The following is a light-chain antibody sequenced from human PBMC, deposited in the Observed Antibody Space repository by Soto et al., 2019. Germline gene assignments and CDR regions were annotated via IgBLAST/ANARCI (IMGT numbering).Light chain of an antibody. J-gene: IGLJ3*02. V-gene: IGLV1-40*01. Sequence: QSVLQQPPSVSGAPGQRVTISCTGSSSNIGAGYDVHWYRQHPGTAPTVLIYGNINRPSGVPDRFSASKSGTSASLAITGLQAGDEADYYCQSYDNNLGVFGGGTKLTVL. CDR1: SSNIGAGYD. CDR3: QSYDNNLGV. CDR2: GNI.